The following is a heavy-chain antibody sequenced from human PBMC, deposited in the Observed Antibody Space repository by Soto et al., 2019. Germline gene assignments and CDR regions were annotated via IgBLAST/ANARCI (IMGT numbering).Heavy chain of an antibody. CDR2: ISSDATNK. CDR1: GFTFRDYA. J-gene: IGHJ6*02. CDR3: ARQGMEARKYSSANLDV. V-gene: IGHV3-30-3*01. D-gene: IGHD2-21*01. Sequence: QVQLVESGGGVVQPGRSLRLSCAASGFTFRDYAMHWVRQAPGKGLEWVTLISSDATNKYLADSVKGRFTISRDNSKNTLSLQVNSLRVEDTGLYYCARQGMEARKYSSANLDVWGQATTV.